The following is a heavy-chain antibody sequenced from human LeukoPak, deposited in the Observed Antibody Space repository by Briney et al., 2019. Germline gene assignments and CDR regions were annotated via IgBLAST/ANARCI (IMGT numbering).Heavy chain of an antibody. D-gene: IGHD4-11*01. J-gene: IGHJ4*02. CDR1: GFTFSSYW. CDR3: ARVFTVTPTNYFDY. CDR2: IKQDGSEK. Sequence: GGSLRLSCAASGFTFSSYWMSWVRQAPGKGLKWVANIKQDGSEKYYVDSVKGRFTISRDNAKNSLYLQMNSLRAEDTAVYYCARVFTVTPTNYFDYWGQGTLVTVSS. V-gene: IGHV3-7*04.